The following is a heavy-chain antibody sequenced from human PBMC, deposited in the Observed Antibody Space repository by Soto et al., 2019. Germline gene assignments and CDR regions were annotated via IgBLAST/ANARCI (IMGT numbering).Heavy chain of an antibody. Sequence: SATLSVTCVPWRHSIISYYWSWTPAPPGNGLEWLGNIYYTGTTNYNPSLKSRISMSVDTSKHRFSLKLSSVTAADTAVYYCARVGYYYDSGGYYFHDFWGRRTLVPVS. D-gene: IGHD3-22*01. J-gene: IGHJ4*02. V-gene: IGHV4-59*01. CDR2: IYYTGTT. CDR1: RHSIISYY. CDR3: ARVGYYYDSGGYYFHDF.